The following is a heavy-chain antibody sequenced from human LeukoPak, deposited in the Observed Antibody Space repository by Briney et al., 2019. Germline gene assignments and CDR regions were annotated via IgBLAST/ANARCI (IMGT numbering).Heavy chain of an antibody. D-gene: IGHD3-3*01. CDR3: ARDEIFGVGTHFDY. J-gene: IGHJ4*02. V-gene: IGHV1-18*01. CDR1: GYTFTEYG. Sequence: ASVKVSCVTSGYTFTEYGISWVRQAPGQGLKWLGWISVYNVNTKYAKKFQGRVTMTRDTSTTTVYMELTGLTSDDTATYYCARDEIFGVGTHFDYWGQGTPVIVSS. CDR2: ISVYNVNT.